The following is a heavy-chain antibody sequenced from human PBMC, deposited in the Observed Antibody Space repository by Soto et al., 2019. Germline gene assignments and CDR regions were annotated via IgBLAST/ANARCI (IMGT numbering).Heavy chain of an antibody. Sequence: DVQLLESGGALVQPGKSLRLSCAASGFTFRNYAMSWVRQAPGKGLEWVSSLSGDSSDRYYAASVLGRFTLSRDYSKNTLFLQMNSLRVEDTAVYYCAKSCSGSSYMGCLDYWGQGTLVTVSS. CDR1: GFTFRNYA. CDR2: LSGDSSDR. CDR3: AKSCSGSSYMGCLDY. J-gene: IGHJ4*02. V-gene: IGHV3-23*01. D-gene: IGHD6-6*01.